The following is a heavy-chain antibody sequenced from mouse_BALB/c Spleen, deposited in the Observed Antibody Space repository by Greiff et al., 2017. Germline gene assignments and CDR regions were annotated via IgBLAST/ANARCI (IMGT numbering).Heavy chain of an antibody. D-gene: IGHD1-1*01. V-gene: IGHV1-7*01. CDR3: TTGFDY. CDR1: GYTFTSYW. CDR2: INPSTGYT. Sequence: QVQLKQSGAELAKPGASVKMSCKASGYTFTSYWMHWVKQRPGQGLEWIGYINPSTGYTEYNQKFKDKAKLTAVTSTSTAYMELSSLTNEDSAVYYCTTGFDYGGQGTTLTVSS. J-gene: IGHJ2*01.